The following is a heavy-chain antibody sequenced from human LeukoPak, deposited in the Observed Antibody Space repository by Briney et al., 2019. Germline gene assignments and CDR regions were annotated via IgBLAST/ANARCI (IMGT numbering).Heavy chain of an antibody. CDR3: ARHPAYGDYVWFDP. D-gene: IGHD4-17*01. J-gene: IGHJ5*02. CDR1: GGSITSYY. Sequence: SETLSLTCTVSGGSITSYYWSWIRRPPGKGLEWIGYIYYSGSTNYNPSLKSRVTISVDTSKNQFSLRLNSVTAADTAVYYCARHPAYGDYVWFDPWGQGAMVTVSS. CDR2: IYYSGST. V-gene: IGHV4-59*08.